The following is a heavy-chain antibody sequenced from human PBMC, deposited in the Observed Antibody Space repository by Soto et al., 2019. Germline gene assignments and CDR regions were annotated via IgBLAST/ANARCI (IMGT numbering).Heavy chain of an antibody. Sequence: SGGSLRLSCAASGFTLRTYEMNWVRQAPGKGLEWVSYITSNGDTIYYADSVKGRFTISRDNAKNSLYLQLNSLRAEDTAVYYCARGFGDHVWGKGTLVTVSS. CDR1: GFTLRTYE. V-gene: IGHV3-48*03. CDR3: ARGFGDHV. J-gene: IGHJ4*02. CDR2: ITSNGDTI. D-gene: IGHD3-3*01.